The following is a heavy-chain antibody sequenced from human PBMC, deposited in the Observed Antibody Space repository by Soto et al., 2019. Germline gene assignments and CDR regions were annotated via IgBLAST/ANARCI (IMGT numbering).Heavy chain of an antibody. CDR3: ARGDMVRGVIAYYYYGMDV. J-gene: IGHJ6*02. D-gene: IGHD3-10*01. CDR2: IWYDGSNK. CDR1: GFTFSSYG. V-gene: IGHV3-33*01. Sequence: LRLSCAASGFTFSSYGMHWVRQAPGKGLEWVAVIWYDGSNKNYADSVKGRFTISRDNSKNTLYLQMNSLRAEDTAVFYCARGDMVRGVIAYYYYGMDVWGQGTTVTVSS.